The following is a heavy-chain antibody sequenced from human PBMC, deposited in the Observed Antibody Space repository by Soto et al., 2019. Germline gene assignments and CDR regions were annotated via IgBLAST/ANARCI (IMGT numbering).Heavy chain of an antibody. J-gene: IGHJ5*02. CDR1: GDSVSKYY. D-gene: IGHD4-17*01. CDR3: ARSPAYGDYANLDT. Sequence: SETLSLTCTVSGDSVSKYYWNWIRQPAGKGLEWIGRIHSTRSPNYNPSLKSRVTMSVDTSKNQFSLKLNLTSATAADTAVYYCARSPAYGDYANLDTWGQGTLVTSPQ. V-gene: IGHV4-4*07. CDR2: IHSTRSP.